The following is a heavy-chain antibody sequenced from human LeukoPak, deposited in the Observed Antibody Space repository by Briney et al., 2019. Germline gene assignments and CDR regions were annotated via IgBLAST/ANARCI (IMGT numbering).Heavy chain of an antibody. CDR2: IIPIFGTA. CDR1: GGTFSSYA. CDR3: ARDLLAPGYYDSSLYSGYCMDV. V-gene: IGHV1-69*13. Sequence: ASVKVSCKASGGTFSSYAISWVRQAPGQGLEWMGGIIPIFGTANYAQKFQGRVTITADESTSTAYMELSSLRSEDTAVYYCARDLLAPGYYDSSLYSGYCMDVWGKGTTVTISS. J-gene: IGHJ6*03. D-gene: IGHD3-22*01.